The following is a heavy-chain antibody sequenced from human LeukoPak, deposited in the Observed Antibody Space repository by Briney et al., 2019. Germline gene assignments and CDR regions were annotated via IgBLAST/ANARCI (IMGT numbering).Heavy chain of an antibody. CDR3: ARSGIAVAGRGWFDP. V-gene: IGHV4-34*01. CDR2: INHSGST. Sequence: SETLSLTCAVYGGSFSGYYWSWIRQPPWKGLEWIGEINHSGSTNYNPSLKSRVTISVDTSKNQFSLKLSSVTAADTAVYYCARSGIAVAGRGWFDPWGQGTLVTVSS. CDR1: GGSFSGYY. J-gene: IGHJ5*02. D-gene: IGHD6-19*01.